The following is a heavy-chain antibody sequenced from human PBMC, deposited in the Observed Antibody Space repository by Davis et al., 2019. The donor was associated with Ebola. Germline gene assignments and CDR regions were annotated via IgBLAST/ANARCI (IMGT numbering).Heavy chain of an antibody. Sequence: ASVKVSCKASGYTFTRYGISWVRQAPGQGLEWMGRISTDTGNTNFAQKFRGRVTMTRDTSTSTVYMELSSLRSEDTAVYYCARAGYCISTSCPGECWGQGTLVTVSS. V-gene: IGHV1-18*01. D-gene: IGHD2-2*01. CDR3: ARAGYCISTSCPGEC. J-gene: IGHJ4*02. CDR1: GYTFTRYG. CDR2: ISTDTGNT.